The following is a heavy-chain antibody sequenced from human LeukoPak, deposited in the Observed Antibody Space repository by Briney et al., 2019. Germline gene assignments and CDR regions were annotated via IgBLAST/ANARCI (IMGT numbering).Heavy chain of an antibody. CDR2: IFYIGRS. J-gene: IGHJ3*02. Sequence: SETLSLACTVSGGSISSYCWSCIRQPPGKGLEWIGYIFYIGRSNYNPSLKSRVTISVDTSKNQFALKLSSVTAADTGVYYCAIDVDSSSWYDGDGFDIWGQGTMVTVSS. CDR3: AIDVDSSSWYDGDGFDI. V-gene: IGHV4-59*01. CDR1: GGSISSYC. D-gene: IGHD6-13*01.